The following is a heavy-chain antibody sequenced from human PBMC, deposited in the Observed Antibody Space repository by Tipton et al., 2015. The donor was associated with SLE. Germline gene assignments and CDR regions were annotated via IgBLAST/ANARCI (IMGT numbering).Heavy chain of an antibody. CDR3: ARGGGDPWYYYMDV. V-gene: IGHV4-34*01. J-gene: IGHJ6*03. CDR1: GGSFSGYY. Sequence: TLSLTCAVYGGSFSGYYWSWIRQPPGKGLEWIGEINHSGNTNYNPSLKSQVTISVDTSKNHFSRKLSSVTDADTAVYYCARGGGDPWYYYMDVWGKGTTVTVSS. D-gene: IGHD3-16*01. CDR2: INHSGNT.